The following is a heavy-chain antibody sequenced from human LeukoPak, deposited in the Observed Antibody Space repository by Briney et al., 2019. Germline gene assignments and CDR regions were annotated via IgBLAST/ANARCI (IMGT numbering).Heavy chain of an antibody. Sequence: KTGGSLRLSCAASGFIFSSYAMTWVRQAPGKGLEWVSAISGSGGSTYYADSVKGRFTISRDNAKNSLYLQMNSLRAEDTAVYYCARERGESTYGDYEEENVSGGMDVWGQGTTVTVSS. V-gene: IGHV3-23*01. J-gene: IGHJ6*02. CDR2: ISGSGGST. D-gene: IGHD4-17*01. CDR1: GFIFSSYA. CDR3: ARERGESTYGDYEEENVSGGMDV.